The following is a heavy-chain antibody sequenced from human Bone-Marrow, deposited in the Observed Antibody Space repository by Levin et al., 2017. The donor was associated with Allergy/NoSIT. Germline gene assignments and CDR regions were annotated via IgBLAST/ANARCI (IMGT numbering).Heavy chain of an antibody. V-gene: IGHV2-5*01. CDR3: AHRSQERYCYCGMDV. CDR1: GFSLDTREVA. J-gene: IGHJ6*02. Sequence: KLSGPTLVKPTQTLTLTCTFSGFSLDTREVAVGWIRQPPGKALEWLALIYWNDDKRYSPSLKSRLTIAKGTSKNQVVLTMTNMDPVDTATYYCAHRSQERYCYCGMDVWGQGTTVTVSS. D-gene: IGHD2-21*01. CDR2: IYWNDDK.